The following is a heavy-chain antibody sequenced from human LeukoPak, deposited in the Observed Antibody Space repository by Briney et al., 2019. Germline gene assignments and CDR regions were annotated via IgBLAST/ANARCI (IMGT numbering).Heavy chain of an antibody. J-gene: IGHJ4*02. CDR3: ARVHARYSSGWYGIDY. V-gene: IGHV4-30-2*01. Sequence: KASETLSLTCAVSGGSISSGGYSWSWLRQPPGKGLEWIGYIYHSGSTYYNPSLKSRVTISVDRSKNQFSLKLTSVTAADTAVYYCARVHARYSSGWYGIDYWGQGTLVTVSS. D-gene: IGHD6-19*01. CDR1: GGSISSGGYS. CDR2: IYHSGST.